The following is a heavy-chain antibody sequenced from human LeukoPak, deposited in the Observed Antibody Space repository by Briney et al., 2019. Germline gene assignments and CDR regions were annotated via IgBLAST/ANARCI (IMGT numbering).Heavy chain of an antibody. CDR2: INSDGSST. D-gene: IGHD2-15*01. V-gene: IGHV3-74*01. CDR1: GFTFSSYW. Sequence: GGSLRLSCAASGFTFSSYWMHWVRQAPGKGLVWVSRINSDGSSTSYADSVKGRFTISRDNAKNTLYLQMNSLRAEDTAVYYCAKSVYTGYCSGGSCYEIDYWGQGTLVTVSS. CDR3: AKSVYTGYCSGGSCYEIDY. J-gene: IGHJ4*02.